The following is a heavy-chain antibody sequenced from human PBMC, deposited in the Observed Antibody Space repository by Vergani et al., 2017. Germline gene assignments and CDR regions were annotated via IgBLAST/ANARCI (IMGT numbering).Heavy chain of an antibody. Sequence: QVQLVQSGAEVKKPGASVRVSCKASGFTFTSYHIHWVRQAPGQGLDWLGRIDPNSVDTRYSQRFQDRVTITRDTSINTAYMELSRLTSDDTAVYYCARGLGGTTRYFQHWGQGTLVTVSP. D-gene: IGHD1-26*01. CDR3: ARGLGGTTRYFQH. V-gene: IGHV1-2*06. CDR2: IDPNSVDT. CDR1: GFTFTSYH. J-gene: IGHJ1*01.